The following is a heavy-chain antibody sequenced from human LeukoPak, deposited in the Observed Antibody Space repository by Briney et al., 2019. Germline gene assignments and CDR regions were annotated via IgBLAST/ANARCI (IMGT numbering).Heavy chain of an antibody. CDR1: GYSISSGYY. V-gene: IGHV4-38-2*01. CDR2: FYHSGST. CDR3: ARQVILVRGAIRYYYYYMDV. D-gene: IGHD3-10*01. Sequence: PSETLSLTCAVSGYSISSGYYWGRIRQSPGKGLEWIGSFYHSGSTYYNPSLKSRVIISVDTSKNQFSLKLTSVTAADTAVYYCARQVILVRGAIRYYYYYMDVWGKGTTVIVSS. J-gene: IGHJ6*03.